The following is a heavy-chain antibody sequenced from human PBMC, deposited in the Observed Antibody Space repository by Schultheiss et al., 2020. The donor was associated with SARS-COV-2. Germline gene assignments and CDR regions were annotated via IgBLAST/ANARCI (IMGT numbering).Heavy chain of an antibody. CDR3: ARDYGQYCSGGSCYLHPFVVGATYFDY. CDR2: INSDGSST. Sequence: GGSLRLSCEASGFTFSSCPMSWVRQAPGKGLEWVSRINSDGSSTSYADSVKGRFTISRDNAKNTLYLQMNSLRAEDTAVYYCARDYGQYCSGGSCYLHPFVVGATYFDYWGQGTLVTVSS. D-gene: IGHD2-15*01. J-gene: IGHJ4*02. V-gene: IGHV3-74*01. CDR1: GFTFSSCP.